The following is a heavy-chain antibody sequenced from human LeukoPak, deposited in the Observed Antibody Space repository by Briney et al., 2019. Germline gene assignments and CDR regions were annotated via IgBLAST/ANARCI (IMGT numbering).Heavy chain of an antibody. V-gene: IGHV1-69*13. J-gene: IGHJ6*02. CDR3: ARDLYSSSSYYYYGMDV. D-gene: IGHD6-6*01. CDR2: VLPIFGTA. CDR1: AATFSSYA. Sequence: SVTASCLPSAATFSSYAISWVRQAPGHGLEWMGAVLPIFGTANYAQKFPGRVSITADESTSTAYSEVSSLRSEDTAVYYCARDLYSSSSYYYYGMDVWGQGTTVTAS.